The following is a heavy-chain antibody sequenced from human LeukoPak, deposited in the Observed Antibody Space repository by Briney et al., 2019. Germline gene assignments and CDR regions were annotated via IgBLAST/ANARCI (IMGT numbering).Heavy chain of an antibody. CDR2: IKQDESEK. CDR3: AKAGRRDSIFDY. D-gene: IGHD3-10*01. Sequence: PGGSLRLSCAASGFTFSSYWMSWVRQAPGKGLEWVANIKQDESEKYYVDSVKGRFTISRDNAKNSLYPQMNTLRADDTAVYYCAKAGRRDSIFDYWGQGTLVTVSS. V-gene: IGHV3-7*04. CDR1: GFTFSSYW. J-gene: IGHJ4*02.